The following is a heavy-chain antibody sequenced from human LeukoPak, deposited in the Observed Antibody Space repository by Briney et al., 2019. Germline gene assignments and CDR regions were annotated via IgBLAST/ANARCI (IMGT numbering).Heavy chain of an antibody. D-gene: IGHD3-10*01. CDR2: INPSGGST. CDR1: GYTFTSYY. J-gene: IGHJ4*02. CDR3: ATTYGSGSYFLDY. V-gene: IGHV1-46*01. Sequence: ASVKVSCKASGYTFTSYYMHWVRQAPGQGLEWMGIINPSGGSTSYAQKFQGRVTITADESTSTAYMELSSLRSEDTAVYYCATTYGSGSYFLDYWGQGTLVTVSS.